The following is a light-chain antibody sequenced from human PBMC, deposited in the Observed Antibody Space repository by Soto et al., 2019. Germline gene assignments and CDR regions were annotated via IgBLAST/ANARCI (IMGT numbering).Light chain of an antibody. J-gene: IGKJ1*01. Sequence: ESVLTQSPGTLSLSPGERATFSCRASQNVWNSLLAWYQQKPGQTPRLLIYAASSRATGIPDRFSGSGSGTDFTLTISRLEPEDAAVYYCQQYGRPWTFGQGTKVEIK. CDR3: QQYGRPWT. V-gene: IGKV3-20*01. CDR1: QNVWNSL. CDR2: AAS.